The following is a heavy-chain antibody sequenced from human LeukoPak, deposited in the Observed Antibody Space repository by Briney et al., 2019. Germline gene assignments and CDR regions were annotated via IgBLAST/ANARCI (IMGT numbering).Heavy chain of an antibody. CDR3: ASQRFLDY. CDR1: GLTFVNYW. D-gene: IGHD3-3*01. CDR2: IKQDGSEK. V-gene: IGHV3-7*01. Sequence: GGSRKPSCAASGLTFVNYWMNWFGRAPGKGLEWVANIKQDGSEKYYVDSVKGRFTISRDNAKNSLYLQLNSLRVEDTAVYYCASQRFLDYWGQGTLVTVSP. J-gene: IGHJ4*02.